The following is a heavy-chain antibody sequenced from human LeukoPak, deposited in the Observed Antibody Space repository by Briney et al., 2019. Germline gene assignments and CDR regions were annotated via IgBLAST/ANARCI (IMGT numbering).Heavy chain of an antibody. J-gene: IGHJ6*02. CDR2: IYSGGSA. CDR1: GFTVSNNY. V-gene: IGHV3-53*01. Sequence: GGSLRLSCAASGFTVSNNYMSWVRQAPGKGLEWVSVIYSGGSAYYADSVKGRFTISRDNSKNTLYLQMSSLRAEDTAVYYCARVGPHYGMDVWGQGTTVTVSS. CDR3: ARVGPHYGMDV.